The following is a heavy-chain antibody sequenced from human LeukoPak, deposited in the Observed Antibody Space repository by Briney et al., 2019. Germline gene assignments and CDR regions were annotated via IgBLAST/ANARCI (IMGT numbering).Heavy chain of an antibody. D-gene: IGHD3-3*01. CDR1: GFTFSSYS. CDR2: ISSSSSYI. CDR3: ARDAPGEWLLNDAFDI. Sequence: GGSLRLSCAASGFTFSSYSMNWVRQAPGKGLEWVSSISSSSSYIYYADSVKGRFTISRDNAKNSLYLQMNSLRAEDTAVYYCARDAPGEWLLNDAFDIWGQGTMVTVSS. J-gene: IGHJ3*02. V-gene: IGHV3-21*01.